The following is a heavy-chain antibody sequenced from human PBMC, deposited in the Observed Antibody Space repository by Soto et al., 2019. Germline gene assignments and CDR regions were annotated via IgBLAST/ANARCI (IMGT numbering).Heavy chain of an antibody. CDR3: ARVRRITIFGVVHGMDV. D-gene: IGHD3-3*01. CDR1: GFTFSSYE. CDR2: ISSSGSTI. V-gene: IGHV3-48*03. J-gene: IGHJ6*02. Sequence: EVQLVESGGGLVQPGGSLRLSCAASGFTFSSYEMNWVRQPPGKGLEWVSYISSSGSTIYYADSVKGRFTISRDNAKNSLYLQMNSLRAEDTAVYYCARVRRITIFGVVHGMDVWGQGTTVTVSS.